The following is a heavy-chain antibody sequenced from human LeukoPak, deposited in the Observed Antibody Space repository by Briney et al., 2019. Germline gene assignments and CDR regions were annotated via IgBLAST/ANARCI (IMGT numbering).Heavy chain of an antibody. CDR1: GFTFSSYA. Sequence: GGSLRLSCAASGFTFSSYAMSWVRQARGKGLEWVSVISGSGGSTFYADSVKGRFTISRDNSKNTLYLQMNSLRAEDTAVYYCAKGPRSVVPAAIGDYWGQGTLVTVSS. D-gene: IGHD2-2*01. CDR3: AKGPRSVVPAAIGDY. V-gene: IGHV3-23*01. J-gene: IGHJ4*02. CDR2: ISGSGGST.